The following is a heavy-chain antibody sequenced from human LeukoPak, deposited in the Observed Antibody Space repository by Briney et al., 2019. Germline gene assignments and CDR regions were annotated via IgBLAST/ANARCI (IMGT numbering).Heavy chain of an antibody. CDR1: GYTFTSYD. V-gene: IGHV1-8*01. CDR2: MNPNSGNT. D-gene: IGHD4-17*01. J-gene: IGHJ3*02. Sequence: ASVKVSCKASGYTFTSYDINWVRQATGQGLEWMGWMNPNSGNTGYAQKFQGRVIMTRNISISTAYMELSSLRSEDTAVYYCARPLDYGDYDEGEDAFDIWGQGTMVTVSS. CDR3: ARPLDYGDYDEGEDAFDI.